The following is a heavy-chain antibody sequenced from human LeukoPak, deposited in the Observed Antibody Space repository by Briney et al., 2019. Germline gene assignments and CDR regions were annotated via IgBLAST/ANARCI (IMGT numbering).Heavy chain of an antibody. V-gene: IGHV4-34*01. Sequence: SETLSLTCAVYGGSFSGHYWSWIRQPPGKGLEWIGEINHSGSTNYNPSLTSRVTISVDTSKNQFSLKLSSVTAADTAVYYCARAPYYDFWSSYPTKLRANWFDPWGQGTLVTVSS. D-gene: IGHD3-3*01. CDR2: INHSGST. J-gene: IGHJ5*02. CDR1: GGSFSGHY. CDR3: ARAPYYDFWSSYPTKLRANWFDP.